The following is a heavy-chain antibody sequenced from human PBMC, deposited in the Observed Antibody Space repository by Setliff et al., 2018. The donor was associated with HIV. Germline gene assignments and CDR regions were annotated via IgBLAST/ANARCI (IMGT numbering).Heavy chain of an antibody. CDR3: ARDGGYSGHQWFGDAFDI. CDR2: IIPIYGTA. V-gene: IGHV1-69*13. Sequence: SVKVSCKASGDIFSRYGISWVRQAPGQGLEWMGGIIPIYGTANSAQKFQGRVTITADESTSTAYMELSTLRSEDTAVYFCARDGGYSGHQWFGDAFDIWGQGTMVPSPQ. J-gene: IGHJ3*02. D-gene: IGHD5-12*01. CDR1: GDIFSRYG.